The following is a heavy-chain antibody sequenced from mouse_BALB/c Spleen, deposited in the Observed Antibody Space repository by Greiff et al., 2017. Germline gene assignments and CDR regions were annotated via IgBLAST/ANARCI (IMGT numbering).Heavy chain of an antibody. D-gene: IGHD1-1*01. CDR1: GFTFSSFG. Sequence: VQLKESGGGLVQPGGSRKLSCAASGFTFSSFGMHWVRQAPEKGLEWVAYISSGSSTIYYADTVKGRFTISRDNPKNTLFLQMTSLRSEDTAMYYCARSHGSSYLYAMDDWGQGTSVTVSS. J-gene: IGHJ4*01. CDR2: ISSGSSTI. CDR3: ARSHGSSYLYAMDD. V-gene: IGHV5-17*02.